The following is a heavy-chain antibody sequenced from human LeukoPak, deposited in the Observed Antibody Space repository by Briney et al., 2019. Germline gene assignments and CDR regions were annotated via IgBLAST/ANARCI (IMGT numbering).Heavy chain of an antibody. V-gene: IGHV4-59*08. Sequence: AETLSLTCTVSGGSISRYYWSWIRQPPGKGLEWLGFIYYIGSTNYNPSLRSRVTISVDTSKSQFSLKLRSVTAADTAVYYCARGYCSSTSCYAEVFDYWGQGMLVTVSS. J-gene: IGHJ4*02. D-gene: IGHD2-2*01. CDR2: IYYIGST. CDR3: ARGYCSSTSCYAEVFDY. CDR1: GGSISRYY.